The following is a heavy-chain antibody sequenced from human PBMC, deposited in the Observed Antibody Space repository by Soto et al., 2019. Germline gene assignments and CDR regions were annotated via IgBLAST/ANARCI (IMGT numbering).Heavy chain of an antibody. D-gene: IGHD6-13*01. CDR3: ARANIAAAGTIFDP. J-gene: IGHJ5*02. V-gene: IGHV4-61*08. Sequence: QVKLQESGPGLVKPSETLSLTCTVSGDSVSSGAYYWSWVRQPPGKGLEWIGYIYYNAITNYNPSLKSRVTILVDTSKSEISLTLTSVTAADMAVYYCARANIAAAGTIFDPWGQGVLVTVSA. CDR1: GDSVSSGAYY. CDR2: IYYNAIT.